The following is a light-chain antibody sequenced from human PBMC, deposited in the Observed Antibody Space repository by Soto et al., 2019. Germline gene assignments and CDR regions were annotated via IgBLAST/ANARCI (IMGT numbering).Light chain of an antibody. CDR1: QSVSSTY. CDR3: QQYGTSPTFT. Sequence: EIVLTQSPGTLSLSPGERATLSCRASQSVSSTYVAWYQQKPGQAPRVLVYGASNRATGIPDRFSGSGSGTDFTLTISRLEPEDFAVYFCQQYGTSPTFTFGQGTK. V-gene: IGKV3-20*01. J-gene: IGKJ2*01. CDR2: GAS.